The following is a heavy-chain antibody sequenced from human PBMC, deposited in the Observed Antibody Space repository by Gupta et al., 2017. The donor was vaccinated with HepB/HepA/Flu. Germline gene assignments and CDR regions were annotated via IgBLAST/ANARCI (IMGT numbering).Heavy chain of an antibody. V-gene: IGHV4-39*01. Sequence: QLQLQESGPGLVKPSETLSLTCTVSGGSMNSISYYWGWIRQSPGKGLEWIGSVDYRGSTVYNPSLKSRVTISLDCSNSQYSLHLSSVTAADTAIYDWACHPTCAWFDPWAQVLLV. J-gene: IGHJ5*02. CDR1: GGSMNSISYY. CDR3: ACHPTCAWFDP. CDR2: VDYRGST.